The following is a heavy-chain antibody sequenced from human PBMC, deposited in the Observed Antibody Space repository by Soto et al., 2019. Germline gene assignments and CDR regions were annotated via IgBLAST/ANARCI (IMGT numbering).Heavy chain of an antibody. CDR3: ARVPSSIVVVPDYGMDV. V-gene: IGHV1-2*04. J-gene: IGHJ6*02. D-gene: IGHD2-2*01. CDR1: GYSFTDYH. CDR2: INPKSGGT. Sequence: QVQLVQSGAEVKKPGASVKVSCKASGYSFTDYHIHWVRQAPGQGLEWLGRINPKSGGTSTAQKFQGWVTMTTDTSTNTAYMELRSLRSDDTAVYYCARVPSSIVVVPDYGMDVWGQGTAVTVS.